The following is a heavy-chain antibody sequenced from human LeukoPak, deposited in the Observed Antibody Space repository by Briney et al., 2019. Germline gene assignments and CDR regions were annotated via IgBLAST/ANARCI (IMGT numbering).Heavy chain of an antibody. J-gene: IGHJ6*02. D-gene: IGHD3-3*01. CDR1: GGSISSSNW. CDR3: ARGGRITIFGVVITKLHYYYGMDV. CDR2: IYHSGST. V-gene: IGHV4-4*02. Sequence: SETLSLTCAVSGGSISSSNWWSWVRQPPGKGLEWIGEIYHSGSTNYNPSLKSRVTISVDTSKNQFSLKLSSVTAADTAVYYCARGGRITIFGVVITKLHYYYGMDVWGQGTTVTVSS.